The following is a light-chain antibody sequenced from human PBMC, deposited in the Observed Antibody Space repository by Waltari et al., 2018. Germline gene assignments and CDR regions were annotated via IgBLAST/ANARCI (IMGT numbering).Light chain of an antibody. CDR2: WAS. CDR1: QILLYNFNNNLF. J-gene: IGKJ1*01. CDR3: QQHYATPRT. V-gene: IGKV4-1*01. Sequence: DIVMTQSPDSLAVPRGERATINCKSSQILLYNFNNNLFLAWYQQKPGQPPKMLIYWASSRESGVPARFSGGGSGTDFTLTISSLQAEDVALYYCQQHYATPRTFGQGTKVEI.